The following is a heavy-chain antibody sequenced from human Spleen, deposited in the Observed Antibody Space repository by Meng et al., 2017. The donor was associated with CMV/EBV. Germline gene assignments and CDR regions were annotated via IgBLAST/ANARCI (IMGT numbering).Heavy chain of an antibody. CDR3: ARSPRWLRLNY. CDR1: GGSISSGDYY. D-gene: IGHD5-12*01. V-gene: IGHV4-30-4*08. CDR2: IYYSGST. Sequence: LRLSCTVSGGSISSGDYYWSWIRQPPGKGLEWIGYIYYSGSTYYNPSLKSRVTISVDTSKNQFSLKLSSVTAADTAVYYCARSPRWLRLNYWGQGTLVTVSS. J-gene: IGHJ4*02.